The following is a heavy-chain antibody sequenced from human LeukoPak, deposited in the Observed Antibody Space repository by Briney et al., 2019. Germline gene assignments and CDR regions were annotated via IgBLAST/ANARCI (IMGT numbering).Heavy chain of an antibody. CDR3: ARDHPYYYDTSGYWHDY. Sequence: PGGSLRLSCAASGFTFDDYGMSWVRQAPGKGLEWVSGINWNGGSTGYADSVKGRFTISRDNAKNSLYLQMNSLKAEDTAVYYCARDHPYYYDTSGYWHDYWGQGTLVTVSS. CDR2: INWNGGST. CDR1: GFTFDDYG. J-gene: IGHJ4*02. V-gene: IGHV3-20*04. D-gene: IGHD3-22*01.